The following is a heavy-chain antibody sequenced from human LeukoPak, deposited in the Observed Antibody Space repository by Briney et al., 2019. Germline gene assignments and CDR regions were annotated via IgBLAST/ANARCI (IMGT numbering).Heavy chain of an antibody. V-gene: IGHV3-23*01. CDR3: AKACYDSSGYYYLEYDY. CDR2: ISGSGGST. CDR1: GFTFSSYA. D-gene: IGHD3-22*01. J-gene: IGHJ4*02. Sequence: GGSLRLSCAASGFTFSSYAMSWVRQAPGKGLEWVSAISGSGGSTYYADSVKGRFTISRDNSKNTLYLQMNSLRAEDTAVYYCAKACYDSSGYYYLEYDYWGQGTLVTVSS.